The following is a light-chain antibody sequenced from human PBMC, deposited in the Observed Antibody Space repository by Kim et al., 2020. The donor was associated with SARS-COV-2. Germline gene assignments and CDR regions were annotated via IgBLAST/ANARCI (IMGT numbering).Light chain of an antibody. J-gene: IGKJ4*01. CDR3: QQYNDWPLT. Sequence: PGERATLSSRTSQTISRDLAWYQQKPGQAPRLLIYGVSTRATGIPATFTGSGSGTEFTLTISSLQSEDFAVYYCQQYNDWPLTFGGGTKVEIK. V-gene: IGKV3-15*01. CDR1: QTISRD. CDR2: GVS.